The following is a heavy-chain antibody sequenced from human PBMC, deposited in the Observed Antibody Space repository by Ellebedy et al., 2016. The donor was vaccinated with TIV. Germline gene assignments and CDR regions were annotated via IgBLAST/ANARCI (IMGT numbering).Heavy chain of an antibody. J-gene: IGHJ3*02. CDR2: IYYSGSN. V-gene: IGHV4-30-4*08. Sequence: MPSETLSLTCTVSGGSISSSSYYWGWIRQPPGKGLEWIGYIYYSGSNYYNPSLKSRVTISLDASKNQFSLKLSSVTAADTAVYYCARETRLFDAFDIWGQGTMVTVSS. D-gene: IGHD1-1*01. CDR3: ARETRLFDAFDI. CDR1: GGSISSSSYY.